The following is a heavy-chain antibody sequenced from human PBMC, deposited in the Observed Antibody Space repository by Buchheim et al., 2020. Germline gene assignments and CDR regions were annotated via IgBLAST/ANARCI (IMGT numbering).Heavy chain of an antibody. J-gene: IGHJ4*02. CDR1: GGSFSGYY. D-gene: IGHD6-19*01. V-gene: IGHV4-34*01. CDR3: ARVGQYSSGSSDY. Sequence: QVQLQQWGAGLLKPSETLSLTCAVYGGSFSGYYWSWIRQPPGKGLEWIGEINHSGSTNYNPSLKSRVPISVDTSKNQFSLTLSSVTAADTAVYYCARVGQYSSGSSDYWGQGTL. CDR2: INHSGST.